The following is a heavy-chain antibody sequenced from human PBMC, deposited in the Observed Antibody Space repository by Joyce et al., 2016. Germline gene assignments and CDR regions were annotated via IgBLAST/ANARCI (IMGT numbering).Heavy chain of an antibody. J-gene: IGHJ6*02. V-gene: IGHV3-9*01. Sequence: EEQLVESGGGLVQSGRSLRLSCAASGFTFDDYAMNWFRQVPGKGLEWVSGMSWNRGYIGYADSVKGRLTISRDNAKNSLYLQMNRLRTEDTALYYCGRDRSIFGVGIIGYGMDVWGQGTTVTVSS. CDR2: MSWNRGYI. CDR3: GRDRSIFGVGIIGYGMDV. CDR1: GFTFDDYA. D-gene: IGHD3-3*01.